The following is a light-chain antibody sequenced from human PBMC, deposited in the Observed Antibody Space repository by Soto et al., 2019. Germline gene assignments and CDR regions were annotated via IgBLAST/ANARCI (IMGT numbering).Light chain of an antibody. CDR3: QVWDTSTVV. CDR1: NIESKS. Sequence: SYELTQPLSVSVALGQTARITCGGNNIESKSVHWYRQTPGQAPVLVIYSDVNRPSGIPERFSGSNSGNTATLTISSAHAGDEAGFYCQVWDTSTVVFGGGTKVTVL. CDR2: SDV. J-gene: IGLJ2*01. V-gene: IGLV3-9*01.